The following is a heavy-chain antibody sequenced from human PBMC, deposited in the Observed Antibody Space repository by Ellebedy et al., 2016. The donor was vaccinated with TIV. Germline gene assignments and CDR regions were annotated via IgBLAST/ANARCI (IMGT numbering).Heavy chain of an antibody. V-gene: IGHV4-39*01. CDR3: GRHVGFCGSPTCYRDAFDL. CDR1: GGSISNRSHY. D-gene: IGHD3-9*01. J-gene: IGHJ3*01. CDR2: VDDTRNT. Sequence: SDTLSLTCSVSGGSISNRSHYWGWIRQPPGKGLQWIGSVDDTRNTYYHPSINGRLSMSVETTTNQFSLNLRSVTPAETAGYYCGRHVGFCGSPTCYRDAFDLWGHGTMVTVSS.